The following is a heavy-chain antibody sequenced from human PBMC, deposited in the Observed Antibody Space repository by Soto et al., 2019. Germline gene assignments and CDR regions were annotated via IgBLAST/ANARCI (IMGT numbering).Heavy chain of an antibody. CDR3: ARGQQWLGHNPRGGYFQH. Sequence: QVQLQQWGAGLLKPSETLSLTCAVYGGSFSGYYWSWIRQPPGKGLEWIGEINHSGSTNYNPSLKRRVTISVDTSKNQFSLKLSSVTAADTAVYYCARGQQWLGHNPRGGYFQHWGQGTLVTVSS. CDR1: GGSFSGYY. D-gene: IGHD6-19*01. V-gene: IGHV4-34*01. CDR2: INHSGST. J-gene: IGHJ1*01.